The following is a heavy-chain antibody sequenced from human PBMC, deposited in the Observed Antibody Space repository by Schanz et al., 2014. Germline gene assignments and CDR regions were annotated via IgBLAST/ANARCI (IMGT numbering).Heavy chain of an antibody. CDR3: ARIGGSVFDY. Sequence: EVQLLESGGGLVQPGGSLRLSCATSGFSLDIFAVSWVRQAPGKGLEWVSVISASGGDTYYADSVKGRFTISRDNSKNTLYLQMNSLRAEDTAVYSCARIGGSVFDYWAQGTLVTVSS. CDR1: GFSLDIFA. V-gene: IGHV3-23*01. D-gene: IGHD3-10*01. J-gene: IGHJ4*02. CDR2: ISASGGDT.